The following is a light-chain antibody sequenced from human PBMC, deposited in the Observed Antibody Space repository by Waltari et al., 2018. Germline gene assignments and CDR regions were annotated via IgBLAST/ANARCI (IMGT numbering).Light chain of an antibody. CDR3: QKYSSSPPT. CDR1: QSVSSY. V-gene: IGKV3-20*01. J-gene: IGKJ1*01. Sequence: VILTQSPATLSLSPGERATLSCRASQSVSSYLAWYQQKPGQAPRLLIYGASSRATGIPDRFRGSGSGTEFTLTISSLEPEDFAVYYCQKYSSSPPTFGQGTKVEIK. CDR2: GAS.